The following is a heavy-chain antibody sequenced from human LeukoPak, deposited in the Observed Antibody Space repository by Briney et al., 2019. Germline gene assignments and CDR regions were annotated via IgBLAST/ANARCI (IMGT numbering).Heavy chain of an antibody. CDR1: GFTVSSNY. V-gene: IGHV3-30*02. CDR2: IRFDGSIK. D-gene: IGHD4-11*01. Sequence: GGSLRLSCAASGFTVSSNYMSWVRQAPGKGLEWVAFIRFDGSIKYYAESVKGRFTISRDNSKNTLYVQINSLRDEDTAVYYCAKEGRPPGTDNYSNWLFDDYWGQGTLVTVSS. CDR3: AKEGRPPGTDNYSNWLFDDY. J-gene: IGHJ4*02.